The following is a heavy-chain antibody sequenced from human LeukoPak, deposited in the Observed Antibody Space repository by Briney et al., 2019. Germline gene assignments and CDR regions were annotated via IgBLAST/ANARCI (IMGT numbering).Heavy chain of an antibody. Sequence: ASVKVSCKASGYTFTSYGISWVRQAPGQGLEWMGWISAYNGKTNYAQKLQGRVTMTTDTSTSTAYMELRSLRSDDTAMYYCARVPIPEVLWFGEEQGGYYYYYMDVWGKGTTVTIS. CDR2: ISAYNGKT. J-gene: IGHJ6*03. CDR1: GYTFTSYG. D-gene: IGHD3-10*01. V-gene: IGHV1-18*01. CDR3: ARVPIPEVLWFGEEQGGYYYYYMDV.